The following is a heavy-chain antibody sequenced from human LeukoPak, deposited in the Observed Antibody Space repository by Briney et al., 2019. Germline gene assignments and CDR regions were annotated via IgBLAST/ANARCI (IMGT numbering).Heavy chain of an antibody. D-gene: IGHD3-22*01. CDR1: GYTFTSYY. CDR2: ITLSGGTT. J-gene: IGHJ4*02. Sequence: ASAKVSCKASGYTFTSYYMDWVPRTPGEGLGWMGIITLSGGTTSYAQKFQVRVTMTRDTSRSTVYMELSSLRSEDTAVYYCARELAGDYYDSSGYYPFDYWGQGTLVTVSS. V-gene: IGHV1-46*01. CDR3: ARELAGDYYDSSGYYPFDY.